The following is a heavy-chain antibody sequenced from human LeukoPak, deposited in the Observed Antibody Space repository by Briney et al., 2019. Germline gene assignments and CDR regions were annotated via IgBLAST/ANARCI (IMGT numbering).Heavy chain of an antibody. D-gene: IGHD3-22*01. V-gene: IGHV3-30*04. Sequence: PGRSLRLSCAASGFPFSNFAMHWVRQAPGKGLEWVALISYTGSNKNYADTVKGRFTISRDNSKSTLYIQMDSLRPDDTAVDYCARGDYESGGYCDSWGQGTMVTVSS. J-gene: IGHJ4*02. CDR1: GFPFSNFA. CDR3: ARGDYESGGYCDS. CDR2: ISYTGSNK.